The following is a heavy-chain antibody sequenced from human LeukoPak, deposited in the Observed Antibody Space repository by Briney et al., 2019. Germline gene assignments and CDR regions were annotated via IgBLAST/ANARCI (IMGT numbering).Heavy chain of an antibody. V-gene: IGHV3-66*01. CDR1: GFTDSSNY. Sequence: GGSLRLSCAASGFTDSSNYMSWVRQAPGKGLEWVSVIYSGGSTYYADSVKGRFTISRDNSKNTLYLQMNSLRAEDTAVYYCARACGGDCSIYWGQGTLVTVSS. CDR3: ARACGGDCSIY. CDR2: IYSGGST. J-gene: IGHJ4*02. D-gene: IGHD2-21*02.